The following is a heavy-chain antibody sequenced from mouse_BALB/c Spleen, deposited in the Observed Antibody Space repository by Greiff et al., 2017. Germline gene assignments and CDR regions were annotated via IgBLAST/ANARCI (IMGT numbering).Heavy chain of an antibody. V-gene: IGHV1-87*01. J-gene: IGHJ2*01. CDR3: ARSDYYGVFDY. CDR2: IYPGDGDT. D-gene: IGHD1-1*01. Sequence: QVQLQQSGAELARPGASVKLSCKASGYTFTSYWMQWVKQRPGQGLEWIGAIYPGDGDTRYTQKFKGKATLTADKSSSTAYMQLSSLASEDSAVYYCARSDYYGVFDYWGQGTTLTVSS. CDR1: GYTFTSYW.